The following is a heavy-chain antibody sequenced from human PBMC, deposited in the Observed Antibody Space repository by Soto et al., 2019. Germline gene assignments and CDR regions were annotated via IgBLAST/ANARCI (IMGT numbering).Heavy chain of an antibody. Sequence: PGGSLRLSCAASGFTFSIYAMSWVRQGRGKGLEWISAISATGDGKHQADSVKSRCTISTDKSRSTVYRQMNNLRAEETGIYEWVPNHPEILHSWGPGTLATVSS. V-gene: IGHV3-23*01. CDR1: GFTFSIYA. J-gene: IGHJ4*02. CDR3: VPNHPEILHS. CDR2: ISATGDGK. D-gene: IGHD7-27*01.